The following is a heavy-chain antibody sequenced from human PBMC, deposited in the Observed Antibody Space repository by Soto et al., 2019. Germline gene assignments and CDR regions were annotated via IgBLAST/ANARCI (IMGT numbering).Heavy chain of an antibody. J-gene: IGHJ4*02. D-gene: IGHD3-10*01. CDR1: GGSISTSSYF. CDR2: VHYSGSA. V-gene: IGHV4-39*01. Sequence: QLQLQESGPGLVKPSETLSLTCSVSGGSISTSSYFWGWIRQPPGKGLEWVGAVHYSGSANYRSSPQRRVTISADTSQNQFSLRLRSMTAADTAVYYCARHRWGSGSYSGLLDFWGQGALVTVSS. CDR3: ARHRWGSGSYSGLLDF.